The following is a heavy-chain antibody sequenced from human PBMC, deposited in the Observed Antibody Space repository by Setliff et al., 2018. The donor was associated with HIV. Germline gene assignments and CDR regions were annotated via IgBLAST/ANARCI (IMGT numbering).Heavy chain of an antibody. CDR3: ARDVSWRVRTYIDY. D-gene: IGHD3-3*01. J-gene: IGHJ4*02. Sequence: GGSLRLSCAASGFTFSSFGMHWVRQAPGKGLEWVSFIQYDGSNKYYADSVKGRFTISRDNAKNSLYLQMNSLTAEDTAVYYCARDVSWRVRTYIDYWGQEALVTVSS. CDR2: IQYDGSNK. V-gene: IGHV3-30*02. CDR1: GFTFSSFG.